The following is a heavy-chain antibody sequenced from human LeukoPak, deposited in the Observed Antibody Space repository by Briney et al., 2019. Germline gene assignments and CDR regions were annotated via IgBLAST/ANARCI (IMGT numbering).Heavy chain of an antibody. D-gene: IGHD2-15*01. Sequence: GEALKISFKGSGCSFTSYWIDWGRRMPGKGGEWMRSIYPGESDTRYSPSFQGQVTISADKSISTAYLQWSSLEASDTAMYYCARPLSERGWYDYWGQGTLVTVSS. V-gene: IGHV5-51*01. J-gene: IGHJ4*02. CDR1: GCSFTSYW. CDR2: IYPGESDT. CDR3: ARPLSERGWYDY.